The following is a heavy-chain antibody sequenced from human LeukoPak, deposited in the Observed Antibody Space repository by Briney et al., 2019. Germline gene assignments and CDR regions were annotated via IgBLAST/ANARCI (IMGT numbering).Heavy chain of an antibody. D-gene: IGHD2-15*01. CDR3: AGATLGYCSGGSCGAFDI. J-gene: IGHJ3*02. CDR1: GYTFTGYY. CDR2: INPHSGGT. V-gene: IGHV1-2*04. Sequence: ASVKVSCKASGYTFTGYYMHWVRQAPGQGLEWMGWINPHSGGTNYAQKFQGWVTMTRDTSISTAYMELSRLRSDDTAVYYCAGATLGYCSGGSCGAFDIWGQGTMVTVSS.